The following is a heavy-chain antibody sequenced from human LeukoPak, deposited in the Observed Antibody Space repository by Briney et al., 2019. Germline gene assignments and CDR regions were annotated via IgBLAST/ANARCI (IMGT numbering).Heavy chain of an antibody. V-gene: IGHV3-9*01. CDR1: GFTFDDYA. CDR2: ISWNSGST. CDR3: AKDRRFQYSSIREHNWFDP. D-gene: IGHD6-13*01. Sequence: PGGSLRLSCAASGFTFDDYAMHCVRQAPGEGLEWVSGISWNSGSTGYADSRKGRFTISRDNAKNSLYLQMNSLRAEDTALYYCAKDRRFQYSSIREHNWFDPWGQGTLVTVSS. J-gene: IGHJ5*02.